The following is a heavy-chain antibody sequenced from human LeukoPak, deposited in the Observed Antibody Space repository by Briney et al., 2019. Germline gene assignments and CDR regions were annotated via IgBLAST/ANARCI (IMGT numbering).Heavy chain of an antibody. J-gene: IGHJ4*02. Sequence: PSETLSLTCTVSGGSISSYYWSWIRQPPGKGLEWIGYIYYSGSTNYNPSLKSRVTISVDTSKNQFSLKLSSVTAADTAVYYCARSPLPYYFDYWGQGTLVTVSS. V-gene: IGHV4-59*01. CDR3: ARSPLPYYFDY. D-gene: IGHD2-21*02. CDR1: GGSISSYY. CDR2: IYYSGST.